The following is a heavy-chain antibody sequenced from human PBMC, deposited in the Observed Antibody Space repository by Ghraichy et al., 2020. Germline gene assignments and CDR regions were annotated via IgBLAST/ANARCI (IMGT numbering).Heavy chain of an antibody. V-gene: IGHV4-59*01. CDR2: IRDSGTT. Sequence: SQTLSLTCSVSGGSMSYYWSWIRQSPGKGLEWIGYIRDSGTTNYNPSLKSRVSMSIDTSKNQFSLKMTSVTAADMAGYYCARPALLSSDHARAFDIWGQGTMVTVSS. CDR1: GGSMSYY. J-gene: IGHJ3*02. CDR3: ARPALLSSDHARAFDI. D-gene: IGHD3-22*01.